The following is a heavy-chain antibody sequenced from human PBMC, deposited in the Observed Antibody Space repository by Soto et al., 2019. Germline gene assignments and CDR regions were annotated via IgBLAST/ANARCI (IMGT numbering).Heavy chain of an antibody. CDR1: GFTFSSYS. D-gene: IGHD3-3*01. CDR2: ISSSSSTI. CDR3: ARDSTIFGVATDY. V-gene: IGHV3-48*02. Sequence: EVQLVESGGGLVQPGGSLRLSCAASGFTFSSYSMNWVRQDPGKGLEWVSYISSSSSTIYYADSVKGRFTISRDNAKNSLYLQIYSLRDEDTAVYYCARDSTIFGVATDYWGQGTLVTVS. J-gene: IGHJ4*02.